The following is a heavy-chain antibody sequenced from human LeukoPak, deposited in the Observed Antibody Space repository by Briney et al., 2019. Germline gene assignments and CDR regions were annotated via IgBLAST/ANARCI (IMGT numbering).Heavy chain of an antibody. CDR1: GFTFSSYA. CDR2: VSGSGSRT. CDR3: AANRQDSGWYGGAY. Sequence: PGGSLRLSCAASGFTFSSYAMSWVRQAPGKGLEWVSTVSGSGSRTDNADSVKGRFTISRDNSKNTVYLQMNSLRVEDTAVYYCAANRQDSGWYGGAYWGQGTLVTVSS. D-gene: IGHD6-19*01. J-gene: IGHJ4*02. V-gene: IGHV3-23*01.